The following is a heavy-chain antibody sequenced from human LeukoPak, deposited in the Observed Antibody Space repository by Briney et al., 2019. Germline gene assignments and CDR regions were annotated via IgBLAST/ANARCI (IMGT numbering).Heavy chain of an antibody. CDR1: GFTFSSYA. CDR2: ISGSGGST. CDR3: AKDGEIVGATGDAFDI. V-gene: IGHV3-23*01. Sequence: GGSLRLSCAASGFTFSSYAMSWVRQAPGKGLEWVSAISGSGGSTYYADSVKGRFTISRDNSKNTLYLQMNSLRAEDTAVYYCAKDGEIVGATGDAFDIWGQGTMVTVSS. D-gene: IGHD1-26*01. J-gene: IGHJ3*02.